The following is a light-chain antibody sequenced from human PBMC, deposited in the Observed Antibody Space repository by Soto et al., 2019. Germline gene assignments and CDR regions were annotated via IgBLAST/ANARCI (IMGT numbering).Light chain of an antibody. CDR3: MQATHWPYT. J-gene: IGKJ2*01. CDR1: QGLGNTY. Sequence: DVVMTQSPLCLPVTLGQPASISCRSSQGLGNTYLNWFHQRPGQSPRRLIYKVSNRDSGVPDRFSGSGSGTDFTLKISRVEAEDVGLYFCMQATHWPYTFGQGTKLEI. CDR2: KVS. V-gene: IGKV2-30*01.